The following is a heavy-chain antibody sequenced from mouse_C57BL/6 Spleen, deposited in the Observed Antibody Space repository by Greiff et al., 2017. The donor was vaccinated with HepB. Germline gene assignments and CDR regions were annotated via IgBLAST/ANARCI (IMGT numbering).Heavy chain of an antibody. CDR2: IDPEDGDT. CDR3: TTRELGTEYYFDY. D-gene: IGHD4-1*01. V-gene: IGHV14-1*01. Sequence: VQLQQSGAELVRPGASVKLSCTASGFNIKDYYMHWVKQRPEQGLEWIGRIDPEDGDTEYAPKFQGKATMTADTSSNTAYLQLSSLTSEDTAVYYCTTRELGTEYYFDYWGQGTTLTVSS. J-gene: IGHJ2*01. CDR1: GFNIKDYY.